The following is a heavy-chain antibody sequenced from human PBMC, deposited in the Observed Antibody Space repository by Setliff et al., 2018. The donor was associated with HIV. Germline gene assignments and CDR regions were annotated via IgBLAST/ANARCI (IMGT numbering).Heavy chain of an antibody. J-gene: IGHJ4*02. V-gene: IGHV4-4*09. CDR2: IYSSGTT. Sequence: PSETLSLTCTVSGGSISDYYWSWIRQPPGKGLEWIGYIYSSGTTQYNPSVESRVTMSLDTSRDQFSLNLRSVTAADTAVYFCARLIHTGLLYFDFWGLGTLVTVSS. CDR1: GGSISDYY. CDR3: ARLIHTGLLYFDF. D-gene: IGHD2-8*02.